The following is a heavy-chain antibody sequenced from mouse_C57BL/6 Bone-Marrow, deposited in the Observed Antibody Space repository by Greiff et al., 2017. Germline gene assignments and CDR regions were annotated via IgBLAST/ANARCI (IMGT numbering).Heavy chain of an antibody. J-gene: IGHJ3*01. CDR3: ARSALELGEAY. V-gene: IGHV1-80*01. Sequence: QVQLKQSGAELVKPGASVKISCTASGYAFSGYWMNWVKQRPGKGLEWIGQINPGDGDTNYNGKVKGKATLTADKSSSTAYMQLSSLTSEDSAVYYCARSALELGEAYWGQGTLVTVSA. D-gene: IGHD3-1*01. CDR1: GYAFSGYW. CDR2: INPGDGDT.